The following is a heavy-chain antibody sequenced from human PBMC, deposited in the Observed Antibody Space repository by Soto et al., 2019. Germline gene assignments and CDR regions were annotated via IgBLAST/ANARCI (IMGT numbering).Heavy chain of an antibody. CDR1: GFTFSSYA. J-gene: IGHJ6*02. CDR2: ISYDGSNK. CDR3: ARDNRGSSPPTGGYYYYGMDV. Sequence: GGSLRLSCAASGFTFSSYAMHWVRQAPGKGLEWVAVISYDGSNKYYADSVKGRFTISRDNSKNTLYLQMNSLRAEDTAVYYCARDNRGSSPPTGGYYYYGMDVWGQGTTVTVSS. V-gene: IGHV3-30-3*01. D-gene: IGHD6-6*01.